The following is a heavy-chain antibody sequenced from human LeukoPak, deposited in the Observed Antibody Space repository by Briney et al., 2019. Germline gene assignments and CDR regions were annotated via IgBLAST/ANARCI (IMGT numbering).Heavy chain of an antibody. Sequence: ASVKVSCKVSGYTLTELSMHWVRQAPGKGLEWMGGFDPEGGETIYAQKFRGRVTMTEDTSTDTAYMELSSLRSEDTAVYYCATEVSPYYDFWSGYYMDVWGKGTTVTVSS. CDR2: FDPEGGET. V-gene: IGHV1-24*01. J-gene: IGHJ6*03. CDR3: ATEVSPYYDFWSGYYMDV. D-gene: IGHD3-3*01. CDR1: GYTLTELS.